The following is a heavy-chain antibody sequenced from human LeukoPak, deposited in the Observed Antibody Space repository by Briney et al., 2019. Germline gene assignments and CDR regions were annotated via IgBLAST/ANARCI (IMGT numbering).Heavy chain of an antibody. Sequence: PSETLSLTCFVSGGSISSSSYYWGWIRQPPGKGLEWIGSIYYSGSTYYNPSLKSRVTISVDTSKNQFSLKLSSVTAADTAVYYCVRHGVAVVVPAAMSFDYWGQGTLVTVSS. V-gene: IGHV4-39*01. CDR2: IYYSGST. J-gene: IGHJ4*02. CDR3: VRHGVAVVVPAAMSFDY. D-gene: IGHD2-2*01. CDR1: GGSISSSSYY.